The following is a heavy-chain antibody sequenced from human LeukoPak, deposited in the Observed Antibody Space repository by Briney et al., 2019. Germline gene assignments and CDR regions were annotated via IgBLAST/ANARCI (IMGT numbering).Heavy chain of an antibody. CDR2: IKEDGSAK. CDR3: ARAAWGGSYYDRDAFDI. D-gene: IGHD1-26*01. Sequence: GGSLRLSCAASGFTFSSYWMSWVRQAPGKGLEWVANIKEDGSAKYYVGSVKGRFTISRDNAKNSLYLQMNSLRAEDTAVYYCARAAWGGSYYDRDAFDIWGQGTMVTVSS. CDR1: GFTFSSYW. J-gene: IGHJ3*02. V-gene: IGHV3-7*01.